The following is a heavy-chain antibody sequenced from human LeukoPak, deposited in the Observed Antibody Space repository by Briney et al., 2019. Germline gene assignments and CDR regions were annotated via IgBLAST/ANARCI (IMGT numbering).Heavy chain of an antibody. Sequence: PSETLSLTCTVSGGSISSYYWSWIRQPPGKGLEWIGYIYYSGSTNYNPSLKSRVTISVDTSKNQFSLKLSSVTAADTAVYYCARGHAPRGYSYGTFDYGGQGTLVTVSS. V-gene: IGHV4-59*01. CDR2: IYYSGST. CDR3: ARGHAPRGYSYGTFDY. D-gene: IGHD5-18*01. CDR1: GGSISSYY. J-gene: IGHJ4*02.